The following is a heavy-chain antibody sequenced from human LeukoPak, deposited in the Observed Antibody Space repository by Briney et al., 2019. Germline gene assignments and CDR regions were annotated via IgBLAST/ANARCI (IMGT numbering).Heavy chain of an antibody. J-gene: IGHJ6*02. V-gene: IGHV4-59*01. CDR1: GGSISSYY. CDR3: ARGSELVNSPYYYGMAV. Sequence: SETLSLTCTVSGGSISSYYWSWIRQPPGKGLEWIGYIYYSGSTNYNPSLRSRVTISVDTSKNQFSLRLSSVTAADTAVYYCARGSELVNSPYYYGMAVWGQGTTVTVSS. D-gene: IGHD6-13*01. CDR2: IYYSGST.